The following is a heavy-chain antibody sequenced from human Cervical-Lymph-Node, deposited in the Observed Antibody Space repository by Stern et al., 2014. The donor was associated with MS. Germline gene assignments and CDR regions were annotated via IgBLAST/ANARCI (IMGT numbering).Heavy chain of an antibody. CDR2: IRSSSSYI. CDR3: ARVFGAGDRNYYGMDV. D-gene: IGHD3-16*01. Sequence: EVQLVESGGGLVKPGGSLRLSCAASGFTFSSYSMNWVRQAPGKGLEWVSSIRSSSSYIYYADSVKGRFTISRDNAKNSLYLQMNSLRAEDTAVYYCARVFGAGDRNYYGMDVWGQGTTVTVSS. J-gene: IGHJ6*02. V-gene: IGHV3-21*01. CDR1: GFTFSSYS.